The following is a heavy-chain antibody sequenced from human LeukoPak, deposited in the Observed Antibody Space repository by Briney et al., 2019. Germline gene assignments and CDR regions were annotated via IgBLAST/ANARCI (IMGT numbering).Heavy chain of an antibody. CDR1: GGSISSSNW. D-gene: IGHD1-26*01. CDR2: IYHSGST. Sequence: SETLSLTCAVSGGSISSSNWWSWVRQPPGKGLEWIGEIYHSGSTNYNPSLKSRVTISVDKSKNRFSLKLSSVTAADTAVYYCARAEWELRTPLDYWGQGTLVTVSS. J-gene: IGHJ4*02. CDR3: ARAEWELRTPLDY. V-gene: IGHV4-4*02.